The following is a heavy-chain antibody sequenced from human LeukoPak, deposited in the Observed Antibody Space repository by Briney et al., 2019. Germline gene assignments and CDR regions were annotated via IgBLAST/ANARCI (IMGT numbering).Heavy chain of an antibody. D-gene: IGHD6-19*01. J-gene: IGHJ4*02. CDR2: IYSGGST. CDR3: ARVLPYSSGWGGYFDY. V-gene: IGHV3-53*01. CDR1: GFTFSRYN. Sequence: GGSLRLSCAASGFTFSRYNMDWVRQAPGKGLEWVSVIYSGGSTYYADSVKGRFTISRDNSKNTLYLQMNSLRAEDTAVYYCARVLPYSSGWGGYFDYWGQGTLVTVSS.